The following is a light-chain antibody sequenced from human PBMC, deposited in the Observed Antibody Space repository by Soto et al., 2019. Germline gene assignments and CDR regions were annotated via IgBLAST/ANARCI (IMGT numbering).Light chain of an antibody. CDR3: QQRKRWPPQT. CDR1: QSVSDNY. V-gene: IGKV3-11*01. J-gene: IGKJ4*01. CDR2: GAS. Sequence: LTQSPGIRAWSPWTRATLSGRASQSVSDNYLAWYQQKPGQAPRLLIYGASSRAAGISDRLSGSGSGTDSTLTISSLEPADFAVYFCQQRKRWPPQTFGAGTKVDIK.